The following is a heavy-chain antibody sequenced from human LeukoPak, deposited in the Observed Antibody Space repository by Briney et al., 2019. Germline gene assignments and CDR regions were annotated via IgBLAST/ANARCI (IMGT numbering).Heavy chain of an antibody. CDR1: GFTVSSNY. J-gene: IGHJ4*01. D-gene: IGHD4-17*01. Sequence: GGSLRRSCAASGFTVSSNYMSWVRQAPGKGLEWVSVIYSGGSTYYADSVKGRFTISRGNSKNTLYLQMNSLRAEDTAVYYCARVRGDYYFDYWGQGTLVTVSS. CDR2: IYSGGST. V-gene: IGHV3-66*01. CDR3: ARVRGDYYFDY.